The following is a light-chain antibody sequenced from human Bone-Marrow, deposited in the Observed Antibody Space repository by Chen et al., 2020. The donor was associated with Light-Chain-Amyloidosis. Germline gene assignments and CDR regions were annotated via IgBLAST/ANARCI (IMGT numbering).Light chain of an antibody. J-gene: IGLJ3*02. CDR2: DDS. V-gene: IGLV3-21*02. CDR1: NIGSTS. Sequence: SYVLTQPSSVPVAPGLTATIACGGNNIGSTSVHWYPQTPGQAPLLVVYDDSDRPSGIPERLSGSNSGNTATLTISRVEAGDEADYYCQVWDRSSDRPVFGGGTKLTVL. CDR3: QVWDRSSDRPV.